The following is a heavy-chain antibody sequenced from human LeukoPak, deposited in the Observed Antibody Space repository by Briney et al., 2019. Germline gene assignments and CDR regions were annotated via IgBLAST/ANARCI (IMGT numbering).Heavy chain of an antibody. J-gene: IGHJ5*02. Sequence: ASETLSLTCTVAGASISSSSYYWGWLRQPPGKGLEWIGSIYYSGSTYYNPPLKSRVTISVDTSKNQFSLKLSSVTAADTAVYYCARAGYSSSWYWFDPWGQGTLVTVSS. D-gene: IGHD6-13*01. V-gene: IGHV4-39*07. CDR3: ARAGYSSSWYWFDP. CDR1: GASISSSSYY. CDR2: IYYSGST.